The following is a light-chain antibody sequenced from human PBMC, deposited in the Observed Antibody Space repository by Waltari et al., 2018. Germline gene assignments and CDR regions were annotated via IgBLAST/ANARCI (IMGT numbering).Light chain of an antibody. CDR3: SSYTSSRTYV. CDR1: SSDVGDYNY. V-gene: IGLV2-14*01. Sequence: QSALTQPASVSGSPGQSITISCTGTSSDVGDYNYVSWYQQHPGKAPKRMIYEVSKPPSGVTRRFSVSKSGNTASLTISGLQAEDEADYYCSSYTSSRTYVFGTGTEVTVL. CDR2: EVS. J-gene: IGLJ1*01.